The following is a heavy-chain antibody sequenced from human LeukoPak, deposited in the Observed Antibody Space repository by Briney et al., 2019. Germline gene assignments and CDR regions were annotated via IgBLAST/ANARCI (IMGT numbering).Heavy chain of an antibody. J-gene: IGHJ4*02. D-gene: IGHD6-13*01. CDR1: GRSISSYY. Sequence: SETLSLTCSVSGRSISSYYWSWIRQPPGKGLEWIGYIYYSGSTKYNPSLKSRVSISVDTSKNQFSLNLSSVSAADTAVYYCARGIADPYSFDSWGQGTLVTVSS. V-gene: IGHV4-59*12. CDR3: ARGIADPYSFDS. CDR2: IYYSGST.